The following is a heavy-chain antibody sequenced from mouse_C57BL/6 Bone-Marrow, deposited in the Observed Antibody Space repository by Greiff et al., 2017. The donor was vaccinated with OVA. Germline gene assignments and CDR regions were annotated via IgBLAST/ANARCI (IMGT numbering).Heavy chain of an antibody. CDR2: ISNLAYSN. CDR3: ARHAMDY. V-gene: IGHV5-15*01. CDR1: GFTFSDYG. J-gene: IGHJ4*01. Sequence: EVKVVESGGGLVQPGGSLKLSCAASGFTFSDYGMAWVRQAPRKGPEGVAFISNLAYSNYYADTVTGRFTISRENAKNTLYLEMSSLRSEDTAMYYCARHAMDYWGQGTSVTVSS.